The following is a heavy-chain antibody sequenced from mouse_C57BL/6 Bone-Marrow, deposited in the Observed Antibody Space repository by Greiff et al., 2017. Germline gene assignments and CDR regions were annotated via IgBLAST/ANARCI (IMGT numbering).Heavy chain of an antibody. Sequence: VQLQQSGAELARPGASVKLSCKASGYTFTSYGISWVKQRPGQGLEWIGEIYPRSGNTYYNEKFKGKATLTADKSSSTAYMELRSLTSEDSAVYFCAFITTVVATENWYFDVWGTGTTVTVSS. V-gene: IGHV1-81*01. CDR3: AFITTVVATENWYFDV. CDR2: IYPRSGNT. D-gene: IGHD1-1*01. J-gene: IGHJ1*03. CDR1: GYTFTSYG.